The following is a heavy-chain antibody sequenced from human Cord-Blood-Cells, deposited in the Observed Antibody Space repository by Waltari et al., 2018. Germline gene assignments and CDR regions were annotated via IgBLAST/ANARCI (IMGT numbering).Heavy chain of an antibody. CDR1: GFTFSNAW. CDR3: TDLGYIGIAAAGRDY. V-gene: IGHV3-15*01. CDR2: IKSKTDGGTT. D-gene: IGHD6-13*01. Sequence: EVQLVESGGGLVKPGGSLRLSCAASGFTFSNAWMSWVRQAPGKGLEWVGRIKSKTDGGTTDYAAPVKGRFTISRDDSKNTLYLQMNSLKTEDTAVYYCTDLGYIGIAAAGRDYWGQGTLVTVSS. J-gene: IGHJ4*02.